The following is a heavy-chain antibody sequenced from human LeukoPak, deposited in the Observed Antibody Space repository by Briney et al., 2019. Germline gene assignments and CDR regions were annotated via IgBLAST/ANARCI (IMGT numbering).Heavy chain of an antibody. V-gene: IGHV3-30-3*01. D-gene: IGHD3-10*01. J-gene: IGHJ4*02. Sequence: PGGSLRLSCAASGFTFSSYAMHWVRQAPGKGLEWVAVISYDGSNKYYADSVKGRFTISRDNSKNTLYLQMNSLRAEDTAVYYCARDYYGFRGQGTLVTVSS. CDR1: GFTFSSYA. CDR3: ARDYYGF. CDR2: ISYDGSNK.